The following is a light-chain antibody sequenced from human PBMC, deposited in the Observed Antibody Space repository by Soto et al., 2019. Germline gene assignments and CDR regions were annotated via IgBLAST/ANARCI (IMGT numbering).Light chain of an antibody. CDR2: GAS. CDR1: QSVSSSY. V-gene: IGKV3-20*01. J-gene: IGKJ1*01. CDR3: QQYGSSPGT. Sequence: LMQYARTLSLYRKERATLSCRASQSVSSSYLAWYQQKPGQAPRLLIYGASSRATGIPDRFSGSGSGTDFTLTISRLEPEDFAVYYCQQYGSSPGTFGQGTKVDIK.